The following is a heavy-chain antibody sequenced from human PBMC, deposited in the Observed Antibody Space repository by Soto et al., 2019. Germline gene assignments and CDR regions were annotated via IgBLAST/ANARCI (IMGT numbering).Heavy chain of an antibody. Sequence: PSETLSLTCVVSDNSITKDIWWSWVRQPPGKGLEWIAEVHHSKGALYGPSLRSRVTVSADIFDNKLSLELHSVDIADTAVYYCARGRTVRNYADDSSEYFYFFDYWGQGTQVTVSS. D-gene: IGHD3-22*01. CDR2: VHHSKGA. V-gene: IGHV4-4*02. CDR1: DNSITKDIW. J-gene: IGHJ4*02. CDR3: ARGRTVRNYADDSSEYFYFFDY.